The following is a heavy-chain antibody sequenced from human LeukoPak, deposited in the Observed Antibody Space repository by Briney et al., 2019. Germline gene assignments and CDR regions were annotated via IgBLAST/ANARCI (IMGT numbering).Heavy chain of an antibody. CDR1: GYTFTGYY. CDR3: ARAYCSSTSCFNWFDP. J-gene: IGHJ5*02. Sequence: ASVKVSCKASGYTFTGYYMHWVRQAPGQGLEWMGRINPNSGGTNYAQKSQGRVTMTRDTSISTAYMELSRLRSDDTAVYYCARAYCSSTSCFNWFDPWGQGTLVTVSS. V-gene: IGHV1-2*06. CDR2: INPNSGGT. D-gene: IGHD2-2*01.